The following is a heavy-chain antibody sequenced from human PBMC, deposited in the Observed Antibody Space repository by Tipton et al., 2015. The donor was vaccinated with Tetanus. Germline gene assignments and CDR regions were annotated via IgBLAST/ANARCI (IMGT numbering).Heavy chain of an antibody. D-gene: IGHD6-13*01. CDR2: ISNGNP. CDR1: RGPISSYY. CDR3: ARGWGSSWYYFDY. Sequence: TLSLTCTVSRGPISSYYWSWIRQPAGKGLEWIGHISNGNPDYTPSLKSRVTLSVDTSKNEFSLKLRSVTAADTAVYYCARGWGSSWYYFDYWGQGILVTVSS. V-gene: IGHV4-4*07. J-gene: IGHJ4*02.